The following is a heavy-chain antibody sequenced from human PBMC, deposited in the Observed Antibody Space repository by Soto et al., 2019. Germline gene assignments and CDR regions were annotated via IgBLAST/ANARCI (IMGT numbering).Heavy chain of an antibody. J-gene: IGHJ5*02. CDR2: INPSGGST. D-gene: IGHD6-6*01. CDR3: ASEGGHIAARTPGRFDP. CDR1: GYTFTSYY. V-gene: IGHV1-46*01. Sequence: ASVKVSCKASGYTFTSYYMHWVRQAPGQGLEWMGIINPSGGSTSYAQKFQGRVTMTRDTSTSTVYMELSSLRSEDTAVYYCASEGGHIAARTPGRFDPWGQGTLVTVSS.